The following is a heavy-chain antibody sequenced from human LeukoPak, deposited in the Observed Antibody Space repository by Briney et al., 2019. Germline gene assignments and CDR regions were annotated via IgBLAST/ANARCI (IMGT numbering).Heavy chain of an antibody. J-gene: IGHJ4*02. D-gene: IGHD3-10*02. Sequence: GGSLRLSCVPSGITFSNSALSWVRQAPGKGLEWVSRINTDGTSTDYADSVQGRITIFRDNAKNTMYLQIHSLRVEDTAVYYCSKAPYYVLPCFDSWGQGTLVTVSS. CDR1: GITFSNSA. V-gene: IGHV3-74*01. CDR2: INTDGTST. CDR3: SKAPYYVLPCFDS.